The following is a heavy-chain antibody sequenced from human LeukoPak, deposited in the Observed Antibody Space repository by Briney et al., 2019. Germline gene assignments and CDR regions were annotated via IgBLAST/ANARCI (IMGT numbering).Heavy chain of an antibody. CDR3: ARGSGSYLRYFQH. Sequence: SQTLSLTCTVSGGSISSGGYYWSWIRQHPGKGLEWIGYIYYSGSTYYNPSLKSRVTISVDTSKNQFSLKLSSVTAADTAVYYCARGSGSYLRYFQHWGQGTLVTVSS. V-gene: IGHV4-31*03. CDR2: IYYSGST. D-gene: IGHD1-26*01. J-gene: IGHJ1*01. CDR1: GGSISSGGYY.